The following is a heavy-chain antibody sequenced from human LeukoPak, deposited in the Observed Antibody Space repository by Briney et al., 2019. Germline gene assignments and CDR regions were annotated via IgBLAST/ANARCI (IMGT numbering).Heavy chain of an antibody. V-gene: IGHV3-21*04. CDR1: GFTFSSYS. Sequence: GGSLRLSCAASGFTFSSYSMNWVRQAPGKGLEWVSCITRSSIYIYYADSAKGRFTISRDNSKNTLYLQMNSLRAEDTAVYYCAKGGYSNGRYYYYYMDVWGEGTTVTVSS. CDR2: ITRSSIYI. CDR3: AKGGYSNGRYYYYYMDV. D-gene: IGHD5-18*01. J-gene: IGHJ6*03.